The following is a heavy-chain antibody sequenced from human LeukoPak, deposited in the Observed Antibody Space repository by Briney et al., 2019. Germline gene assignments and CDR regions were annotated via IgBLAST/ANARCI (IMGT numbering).Heavy chain of an antibody. CDR1: GFTFSDYY. V-gene: IGHV3-11*01. D-gene: IGHD3-10*01. Sequence: GGSLRLSCAASGFTFSDYYMSWIRQAPGKGLEWVSYISSSGSTIYYADSVKGRFTISRDNAKNSLYLQMNSLRAEDTAVYYCARVNTAPSSMVRGNWFDPWGQGTLVTVSS. CDR3: ARVNTAPSSMVRGNWFDP. J-gene: IGHJ5*02. CDR2: ISSSGSTI.